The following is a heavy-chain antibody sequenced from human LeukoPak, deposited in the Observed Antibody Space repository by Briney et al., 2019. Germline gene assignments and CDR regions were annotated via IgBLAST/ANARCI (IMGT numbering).Heavy chain of an antibody. D-gene: IGHD6-13*01. CDR2: ISSRAGTI. CDR1: GFTFSGYS. Sequence: GGSLRLSCAASGFTFSGYSMNWVRQAPGRALEWVSSISSRAGTIYYSDSVKGRFTISRDNAKNSLYLQMNSLRAEDTAVYYCARVGALSSSWLLYWGQGALVTVSS. J-gene: IGHJ4*02. CDR3: ARVGALSSSWLLY. V-gene: IGHV3-48*04.